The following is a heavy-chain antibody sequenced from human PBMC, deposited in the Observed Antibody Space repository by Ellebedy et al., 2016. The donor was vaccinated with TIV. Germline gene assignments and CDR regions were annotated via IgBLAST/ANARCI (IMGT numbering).Heavy chain of an antibody. CDR1: GYSFTNYV. CDR3: SRGPPRWALDY. D-gene: IGHD4-23*01. V-gene: IGHV1-18*04. J-gene: IGHJ4*02. Sequence: AASVKVSCKTSGYSFTNYVISWVRQPPGQGLEWMGWISTYTGNTNYAQKLPDRDTMTTDTSTSTAYMELRSLRSDDTAVYYCSRGPPRWALDYWGQGTLVTVSS. CDR2: ISTYTGNT.